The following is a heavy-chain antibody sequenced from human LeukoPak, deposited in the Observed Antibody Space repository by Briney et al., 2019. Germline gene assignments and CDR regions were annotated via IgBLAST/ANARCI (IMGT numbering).Heavy chain of an antibody. CDR3: ARDPYGSGHGNFDY. V-gene: IGHV3-33*01. CDR1: GFTFCDHG. J-gene: IGHJ4*02. Sequence: GRSLRLSCAASGFTFCDHGMHWGRQAPGKGLEWVAIIWYNGGKKCYAESVKGRFTISRDNSKNTPYLQMSSLRAEDTAVYDCARDPYGSGHGNFDYWGQGTLVTVSS. CDR2: IWYNGGKK. D-gene: IGHD3-10*01.